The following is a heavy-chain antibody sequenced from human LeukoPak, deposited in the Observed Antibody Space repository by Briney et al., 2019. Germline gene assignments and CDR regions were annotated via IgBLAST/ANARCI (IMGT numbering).Heavy chain of an antibody. CDR2: IYYSGST. Sequence: SETLSLTCTVSGGSISSYYWSWIRQPPGKGLEWIGYIYYSGSTNYNPSLKSRVTISVDTSKNQFSLKLSSVTAADTAVYYCARVSASSWPYYYYMDVWGKGTTVTVSS. CDR1: GGSISSYY. D-gene: IGHD6-13*01. CDR3: ARVSASSWPYYYYMDV. J-gene: IGHJ6*03. V-gene: IGHV4-59*01.